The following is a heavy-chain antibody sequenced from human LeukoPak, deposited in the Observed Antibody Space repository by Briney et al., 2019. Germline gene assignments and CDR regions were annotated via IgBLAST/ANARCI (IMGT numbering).Heavy chain of an antibody. D-gene: IGHD2-15*01. CDR3: AAGYCSGGSCYYPLHY. J-gene: IGHJ4*02. Sequence: ASVKDSCKASGYTFTSYGISWVRQAPGQGLEWMGWISAYNGNTNYAQKLQGRVTTTTDTSTSTAYMELRSLRSDDTAVYYCAAGYCSGGSCYYPLHYWGQGTLVTVSS. V-gene: IGHV1-18*01. CDR1: GYTFTSYG. CDR2: ISAYNGNT.